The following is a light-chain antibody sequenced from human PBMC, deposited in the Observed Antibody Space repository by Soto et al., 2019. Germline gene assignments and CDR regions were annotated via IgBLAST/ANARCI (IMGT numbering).Light chain of an antibody. CDR1: QSVSSN. V-gene: IGKV3-15*01. CDR3: QQYNNWPYT. J-gene: IGKJ2*01. Sequence: EIVMTQSPATLSVSPGERAALSCLASQSVSSNFAWYQQKPGQAPRLLIYGASTRATGIPARFSGSESWTDFNLTISSLQSEDFAVYYCQQYNNWPYTFGQGTKLEIK. CDR2: GAS.